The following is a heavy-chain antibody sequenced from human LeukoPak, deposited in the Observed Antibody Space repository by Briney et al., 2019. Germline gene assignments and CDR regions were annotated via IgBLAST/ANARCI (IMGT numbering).Heavy chain of an antibody. D-gene: IGHD6-19*01. CDR2: INPNSGGT. CDR3: ARGSLDSSGWEPFDY. V-gene: IGHV1-2*06. Sequence: ASVKVSCKASGYTFTGYYMHWVRQAPGQGLEWMGRINPNSGGTNYAQKFQGRVTMTRDTSISTAYMELSRLRSDDTAVYYCARGSLDSSGWEPFDYWGQGTLVTVSS. CDR1: GYTFTGYY. J-gene: IGHJ4*02.